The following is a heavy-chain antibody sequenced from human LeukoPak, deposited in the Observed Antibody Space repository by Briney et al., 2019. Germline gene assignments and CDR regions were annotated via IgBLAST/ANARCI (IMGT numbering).Heavy chain of an antibody. J-gene: IGHJ3*02. D-gene: IGHD3-22*01. V-gene: IGHV4-59*08. CDR3: ARPLSISGYYYDALDI. CDR1: GGSISSYY. CDR2: IYYSGST. Sequence: SETLSLTCTVSGGSISSYYWSWIRQPPGKGLEWIGYIYYSGSTNYNPSLKSRVTISVDTSKNQFSLKLSSVTAADTAVYYCARPLSISGYYYDALDIWGQGTMVTVSS.